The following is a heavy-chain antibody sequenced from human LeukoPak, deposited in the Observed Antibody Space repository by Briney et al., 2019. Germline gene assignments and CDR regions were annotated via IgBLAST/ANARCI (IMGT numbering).Heavy chain of an antibody. J-gene: IGHJ3*02. CDR2: IASDGSQT. D-gene: IGHD3-10*01. Sequence: GRSLRLSCAASGFTFSSYFMHWVRQAPGRGLEWVAVIASDGSQTFYVESVKGRFSISRDNSKNTLYLQMNSLRAEDTAVYFCARERQDTIVHSGAFDIWGQGTMVIVSS. CDR3: ARERQDTIVHSGAFDI. V-gene: IGHV3-30-3*01. CDR1: GFTFSSYF.